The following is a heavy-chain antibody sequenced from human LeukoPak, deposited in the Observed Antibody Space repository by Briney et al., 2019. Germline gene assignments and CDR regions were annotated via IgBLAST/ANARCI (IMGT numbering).Heavy chain of an antibody. V-gene: IGHV1-69*01. CDR3: ARMSPMVRGVTNYFDY. CDR2: IIPIFGTA. D-gene: IGHD3-10*01. J-gene: IGHJ4*02. CDR1: GGTFSSYA. Sequence: ASVTVSCKASGGTFSSYAISWVRQAPGQGLEWMGGIIPIFGTANYAQKFQGRVTITADESTSTAYMELSSLRSDDTAMYYCARMSPMVRGVTNYFDYWGQGTLVTVSS.